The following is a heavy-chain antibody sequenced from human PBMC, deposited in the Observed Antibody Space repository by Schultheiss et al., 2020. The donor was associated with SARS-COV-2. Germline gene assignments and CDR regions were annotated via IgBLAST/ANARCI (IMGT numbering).Heavy chain of an antibody. CDR3: ARDLWGSSWPSYFDY. Sequence: SETLSLTCAVSGGSISSYYWSWIRQPPGKGLEWIGSIYYSGSTYYNPSLKSRVTISVDTSKNHFSLKLSSVTAADTAVYYCARDLWGSSWPSYFDYWGQGTLVTVSS. CDR1: GGSISSYY. D-gene: IGHD6-13*01. CDR2: IYYSGST. V-gene: IGHV4-59*01. J-gene: IGHJ4*02.